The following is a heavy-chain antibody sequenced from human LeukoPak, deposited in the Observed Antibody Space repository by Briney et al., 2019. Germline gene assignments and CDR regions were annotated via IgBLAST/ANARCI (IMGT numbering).Heavy chain of an antibody. D-gene: IGHD1-26*01. J-gene: IGHJ4*02. Sequence: ASVKVSCKPSGYTFSDNYIHWGRQAPGQGLERMGWIVPHSGGTKYAQKFQGRVTMTRDTSISTAYMELSRLRYDDTAVYYCATLGATSFDYWGQGALVTVSS. CDR1: GYTFSDNY. CDR3: ATLGATSFDY. CDR2: IVPHSGGT. V-gene: IGHV1-2*02.